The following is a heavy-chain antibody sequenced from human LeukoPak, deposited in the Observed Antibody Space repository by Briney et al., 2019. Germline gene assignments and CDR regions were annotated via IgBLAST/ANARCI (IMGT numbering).Heavy chain of an antibody. CDR2: IYHSGST. Sequence: SETLSLTCTVSGGSISSYYWGWIRQPPGKGLEWIGSIYHSGSTYYNPSLKSRVTISVDTSKNQFSLKPTSVTAADTAVYYCAREGSTSGTNWFDPWGQGTLVTVSS. V-gene: IGHV4-38-2*02. CDR1: GGSISSYY. D-gene: IGHD3-10*01. CDR3: AREGSTSGTNWFDP. J-gene: IGHJ5*02.